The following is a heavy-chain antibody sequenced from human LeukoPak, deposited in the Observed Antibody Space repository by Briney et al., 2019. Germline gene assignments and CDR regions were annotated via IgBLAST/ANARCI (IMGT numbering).Heavy chain of an antibody. CDR2: INPNSGGT. Sequence: ASVKVSCKASGYTFTGYYMHWVRQAPGQGLEWMGWINPNSGGTNYAQKLQGRVTMTTDTSTSTAYMELRSLRSDDTAVYYCARVVGPSVGAFDIWGQGTMVTVSS. D-gene: IGHD3-16*01. J-gene: IGHJ3*02. CDR1: GYTFTGYY. CDR3: ARVVGPSVGAFDI. V-gene: IGHV1-2*02.